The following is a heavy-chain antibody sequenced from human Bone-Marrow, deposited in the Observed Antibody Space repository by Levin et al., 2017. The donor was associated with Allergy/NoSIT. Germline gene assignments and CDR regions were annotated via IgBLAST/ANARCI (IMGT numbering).Heavy chain of an antibody. CDR3: ARVAVADGAFDI. J-gene: IGHJ3*02. Sequence: GGSLRLSCAASGFTFSSYAMHWVRQAPGKGLEWVAVISYDGSNKYYADSVKGRFTISRDNSKNTLYLQMNSLRAEDTAVYYCARVAVADGAFDIWGQGTMVTVSS. CDR1: GFTFSSYA. V-gene: IGHV3-30-3*01. CDR2: ISYDGSNK. D-gene: IGHD6-19*01.